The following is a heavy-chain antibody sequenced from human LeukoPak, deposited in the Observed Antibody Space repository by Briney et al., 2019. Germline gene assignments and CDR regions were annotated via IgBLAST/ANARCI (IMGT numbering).Heavy chain of an antibody. CDR1: GFTFSSYA. CDR2: ISGSGGST. Sequence: GGSLRLSCAASGFTFSSYAMSWVRQAPGKGLEWVSAISGSGGSTYYADSVKGRFTISRDNSKNTLYLQMNSLRAEDTAVYYCAKQGRRITIFGVVTNMDVWGKGTTVTVSS. J-gene: IGHJ6*03. V-gene: IGHV3-23*01. D-gene: IGHD3-3*01. CDR3: AKQGRRITIFGVVTNMDV.